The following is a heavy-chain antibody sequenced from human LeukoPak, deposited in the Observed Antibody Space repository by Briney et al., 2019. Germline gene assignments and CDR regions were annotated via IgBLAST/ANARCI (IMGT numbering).Heavy chain of an antibody. Sequence: GASVKVSCKASGYSFTRYPMNWVRQAPGQGLEWMGWINTNTGNPTYAQGFTGRFVFSLDTSVSTAYLQISSLKAEDTAVYYCARVTGYMIEDYFDYWGQGALVTVSS. CDR2: INTNTGNP. J-gene: IGHJ4*02. D-gene: IGHD3-22*01. CDR1: GYSFTRYP. CDR3: ARVTGYMIEDYFDY. V-gene: IGHV7-4-1*02.